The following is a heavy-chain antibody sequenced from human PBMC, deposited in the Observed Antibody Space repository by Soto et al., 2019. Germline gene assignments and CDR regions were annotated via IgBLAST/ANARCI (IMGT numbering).Heavy chain of an antibody. CDR2: IYHSGST. D-gene: IGHD3-16*01. Sequence: SETLSLTCAVSGGSISSSNWWSWVRQPPGKGLEWIGEIYHSGSTNYNPSLKSRVTISVDKSKNQFSLKLSSVTAADTAVYYCARGGGRYGRQRNWFDPWGQGTLGTASS. CDR3: ARGGGRYGRQRNWFDP. V-gene: IGHV4-4*02. CDR1: GGSISSSNW. J-gene: IGHJ5*02.